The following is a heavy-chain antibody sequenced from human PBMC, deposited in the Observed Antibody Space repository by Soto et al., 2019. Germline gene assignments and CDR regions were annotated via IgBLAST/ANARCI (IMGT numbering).Heavy chain of an antibody. Sequence: QVQLVQSGAEVKKPGSSVKVSCKASGGTFSSYTISWVRQAPGQGLEWMGRIIPILGIANYAQKFQGRVTITADKSTSTAYMELSSLRSEDTAVYYCAREEYSSSSCLYDYWGQGILVTVSS. CDR2: IIPILGIA. V-gene: IGHV1-69*08. J-gene: IGHJ4*02. CDR3: AREEYSSSSCLYDY. D-gene: IGHD6-6*01. CDR1: GGTFSSYT.